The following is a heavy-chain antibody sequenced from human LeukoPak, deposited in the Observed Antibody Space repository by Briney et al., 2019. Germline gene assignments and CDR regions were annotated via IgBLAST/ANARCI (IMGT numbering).Heavy chain of an antibody. Sequence: SETLSLTCTVSGGPISSYYWSWIRQPPGKGLEWIGYTYYSGSTNYNPSLKSRVTISVDTSKNQFSLKLSSVTAADTAVYYCARVPGYSSGWYLPDYWGQGTLVTVSS. CDR2: TYYSGST. CDR3: ARVPGYSSGWYLPDY. V-gene: IGHV4-59*01. D-gene: IGHD6-19*01. CDR1: GGPISSYY. J-gene: IGHJ4*02.